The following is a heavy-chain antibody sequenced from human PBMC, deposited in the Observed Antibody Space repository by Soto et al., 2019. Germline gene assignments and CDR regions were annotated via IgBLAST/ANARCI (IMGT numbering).Heavy chain of an antibody. Sequence: XGSLRLSCAASGFTFSSYSMHWVRQAPGKGLGWVAVISYDGSNKYYADSVKGRFTISRDNSKNTLYLQMNSLRAEDTAVYYCARDRGYCSSTSCFEFDYYYYGMDVWGQGTTVTVSS. J-gene: IGHJ6*02. D-gene: IGHD2-2*01. V-gene: IGHV3-30-3*01. CDR2: ISYDGSNK. CDR1: GFTFSSYS. CDR3: ARDRGYCSSTSCFEFDYYYYGMDV.